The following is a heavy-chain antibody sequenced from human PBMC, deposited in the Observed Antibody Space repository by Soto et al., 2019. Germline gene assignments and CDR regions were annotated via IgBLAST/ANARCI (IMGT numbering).Heavy chain of an antibody. Sequence: QVQLVESGGGVVQPGRSLRLSCAASGFTFSSYGMHWVRQAPGQGLAWVAVIWYDGSNKWYAGSVKGRFTISRDNSKNTLYLQMNSLRAEDTAVYSCARDRGYSGYDSPRFYYGMDGWGQGTTVTFS. V-gene: IGHV3-33*01. CDR1: GFTFSSYG. D-gene: IGHD5-12*01. CDR3: ARDRGYSGYDSPRFYYGMDG. J-gene: IGHJ6*02. CDR2: IWYDGSNK.